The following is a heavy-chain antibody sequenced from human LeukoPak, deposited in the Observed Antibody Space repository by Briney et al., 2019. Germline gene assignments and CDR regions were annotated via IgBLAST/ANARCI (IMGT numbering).Heavy chain of an antibody. CDR1: GGSFSDYY. J-gene: IGHJ4*02. V-gene: IGHV4-34*01. CDR2: INHSGST. Sequence: PSETLSLTCAVYGGSFSDYYWTWIRQPPGKGLEWIGEINHSGSTNYSPSLKNRVTISVDTSKSQFSLKLTSVTAAVTAEYYCARRTWGSGAGYFDFWGQGTLVTVSS. D-gene: IGHD7-27*01. CDR3: ARRTWGSGAGYFDF.